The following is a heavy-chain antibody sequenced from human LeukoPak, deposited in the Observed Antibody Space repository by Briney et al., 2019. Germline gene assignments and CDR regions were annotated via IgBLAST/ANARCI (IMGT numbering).Heavy chain of an antibody. V-gene: IGHV3-74*01. CDR3: AKIPSATENFDY. CDR2: INSDGSTT. Sequence: GGSPRLSCAASGFTFSNYWMHWVRQAPGKGLIWVSRINSDGSTTTYADSVKGRFTISRDNAKNTLYLQMDSLRAEDTAIYYCAKIPSATENFDYWGQGTLVMVSS. J-gene: IGHJ4*02. CDR1: GFTFSNYW. D-gene: IGHD5-12*01.